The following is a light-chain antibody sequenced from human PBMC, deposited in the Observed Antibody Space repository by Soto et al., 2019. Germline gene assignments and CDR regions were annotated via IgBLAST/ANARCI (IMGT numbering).Light chain of an antibody. CDR3: QSADRSGAYRV. Sequence: SSELTQPPSVSVSPGQTARITCSGATLPKQYAYWFQQKPGQAPMLVIYKDTERPSGIPERFAGSSSGTTVTLAITAVQAEDEADYYCQSADRSGAYRVFGGGTKLTVL. V-gene: IGLV3-25*03. CDR2: KDT. CDR1: TLPKQY. J-gene: IGLJ3*02.